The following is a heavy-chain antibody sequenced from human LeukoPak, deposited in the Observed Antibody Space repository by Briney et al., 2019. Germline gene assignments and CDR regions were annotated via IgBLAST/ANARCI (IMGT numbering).Heavy chain of an antibody. J-gene: IGHJ4*02. Sequence: SETLSLTCTVSGGSISSSSYYWGWIRQPPGKGLEWIGEINHSGSTNYNPSLKSRVTISVDTSKNQFSLKLSSVTAADTAVYYCARGTKTRRVGATSGYFDYWGQGTLVTVSS. CDR2: INHSGST. CDR1: GGSISSSSYY. D-gene: IGHD1-26*01. CDR3: ARGTKTRRVGATSGYFDY. V-gene: IGHV4-39*07.